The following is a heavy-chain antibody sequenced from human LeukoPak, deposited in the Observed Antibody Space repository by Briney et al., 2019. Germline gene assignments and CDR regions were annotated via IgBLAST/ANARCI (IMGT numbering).Heavy chain of an antibody. D-gene: IGHD6-13*01. V-gene: IGHV4-4*09. CDR2: IYTSGST. Sequence: PSETLSLTCAVYGGSFSGYYWSWIRQPPGKGLDWIAYIYTSGSTNYNPSLKSRVTISVDTSKNQFSLKLSSVTAADTAVYYWARHIYSSPAWFDPWGQGTLVTVSS. J-gene: IGHJ5*02. CDR1: GGSFSGYY. CDR3: ARHIYSSPAWFDP.